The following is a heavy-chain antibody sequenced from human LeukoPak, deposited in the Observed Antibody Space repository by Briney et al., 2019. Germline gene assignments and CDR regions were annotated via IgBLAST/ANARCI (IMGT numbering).Heavy chain of an antibody. D-gene: IGHD6-19*01. CDR1: GFTFSSYA. Sequence: GGSLRLSCAASGFTFSSYAMTWVRQGQGKGLEWVSTISSSGGNTYNADSVKGRFTISRDNSKNTLYLQMNSLRAEDTAVYYCARRAASSGYYFDQWGQGTLVTVSS. CDR2: ISSSGGNT. CDR3: ARRAASSGYYFDQ. J-gene: IGHJ4*02. V-gene: IGHV3-23*01.